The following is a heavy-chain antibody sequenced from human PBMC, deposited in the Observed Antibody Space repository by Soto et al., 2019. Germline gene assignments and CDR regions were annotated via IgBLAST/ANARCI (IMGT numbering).Heavy chain of an antibody. J-gene: IGHJ4*02. CDR1: GFTFSSYA. CDR3: AKDETWTSAVAT. Sequence: GGSLRLSCAASGFTFSSYAMSWVRQAPGKGLEWGSAIRGSGGSTYYADSVKGRFTISRDNSKNTLSLQMNSLRAADTGVYYCAKDETWTSAVATWGQGTLVTVPS. CDR2: IRGSGGST. V-gene: IGHV3-23*01. D-gene: IGHD1-26*01.